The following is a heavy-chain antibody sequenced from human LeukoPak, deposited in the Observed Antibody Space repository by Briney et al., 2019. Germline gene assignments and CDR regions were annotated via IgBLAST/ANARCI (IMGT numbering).Heavy chain of an antibody. CDR3: AKGSRGYYYYMDV. CDR2: ISGSGGST. J-gene: IGHJ6*03. Sequence: GGSLRLSCAASGFTFSSYAMNWVRQAPGKGLEWVSAISGSGGSTYYAESVKGRCTIARDNSKNTLYLQMNSLRAEDTAVYYCAKGSRGYYYYMDVWGKGTTVTVSS. CDR1: GFTFSSYA. V-gene: IGHV3-23*01.